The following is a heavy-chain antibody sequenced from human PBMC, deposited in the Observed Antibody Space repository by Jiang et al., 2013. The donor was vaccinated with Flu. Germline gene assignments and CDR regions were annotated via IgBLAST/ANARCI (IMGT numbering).Heavy chain of an antibody. CDR2: INPKGGST. D-gene: IGHD6-19*01. CDR1: GYTFTTYY. V-gene: IGHV1-46*01. J-gene: IGHJ6*02. Sequence: VQLVESGAEVKKPGASVKISCKASGYTFTTYYIHWVRQAPGQGLEWMGIINPKGGSTTYPQNFQGRVTMTRDTSTSTVYMELSSLRSEDTAVYYCARDNPIAVAGTTYYNYGMDVWGQGDHG. CDR3: ARDNPIAVAGTTYYNYGMDV.